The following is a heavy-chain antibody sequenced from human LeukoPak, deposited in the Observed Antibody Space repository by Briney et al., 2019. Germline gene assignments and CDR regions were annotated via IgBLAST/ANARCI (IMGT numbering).Heavy chain of an antibody. V-gene: IGHV4-4*07. CDR1: GGSISSYY. J-gene: IGHJ4*02. CDR2: IYTSGST. Sequence: SETLSLTCTVSGGSISSYYWSWIRQPAGKGLEWIGRIYTSGSTNYNPSLKSRATMSVDTSKNQFSLKLSSVTAADTAVYYCARPLGYCNTVSCYGALWYWGQGTLVTVSS. CDR3: ARPLGYCNTVSCYGALWY. D-gene: IGHD2-2*01.